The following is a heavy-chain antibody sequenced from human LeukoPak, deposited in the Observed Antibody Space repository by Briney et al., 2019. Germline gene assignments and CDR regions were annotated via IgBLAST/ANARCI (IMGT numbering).Heavy chain of an antibody. V-gene: IGHV5-51*01. CDR2: IDPGDSDT. Sequence: GESLKISCKGSGYSFTSYWIGWVRQMPGKGLECMGIIDPGDSDTRYSPSFQGQVTISADKSISAAYLQWSSLKASDTAMYYCARYGSSSGADYWGQGTLVTVSS. CDR3: ARYGSSSGADY. J-gene: IGHJ4*02. D-gene: IGHD6-6*01. CDR1: GYSFTSYW.